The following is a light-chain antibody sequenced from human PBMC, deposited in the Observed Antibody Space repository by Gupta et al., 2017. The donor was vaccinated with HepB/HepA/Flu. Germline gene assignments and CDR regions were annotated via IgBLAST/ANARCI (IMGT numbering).Light chain of an antibody. Sequence: DIQMTQSPSTLSASVGDRVTITCRASQNINIWLAWYQQKPGNPPKLRIYKASSLESGVPSRFSGSGSGTEFTLTISSLQPDDFATYFCQQYGASSRTFGQGTKLEIK. CDR3: QQYGASSRT. J-gene: IGKJ1*01. V-gene: IGKV1-5*03. CDR1: QNINIW. CDR2: KAS.